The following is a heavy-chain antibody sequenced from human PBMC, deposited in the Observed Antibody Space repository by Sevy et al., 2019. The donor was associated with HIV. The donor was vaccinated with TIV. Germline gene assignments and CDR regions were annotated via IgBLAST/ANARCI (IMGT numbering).Heavy chain of an antibody. CDR2: IYSGGST. D-gene: IGHD2-15*01. Sequence: GGSLRLSCAASGFTVSSNYMSWVRQAPGKGLEWVSVIYSGGSTFYADSVKGRFTISRDSPKNTLYLQVRSLRAEDTGVYYCARGGDCSGGSCYEYWGQGTLVTVSS. J-gene: IGHJ4*02. V-gene: IGHV3-53*01. CDR1: GFTVSSNY. CDR3: ARGGDCSGGSCYEY.